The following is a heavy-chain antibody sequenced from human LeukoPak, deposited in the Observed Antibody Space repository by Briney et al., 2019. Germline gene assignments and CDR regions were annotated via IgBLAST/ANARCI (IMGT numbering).Heavy chain of an antibody. Sequence: GGSLRLSCAGSGFTLSSYAMSWVRQAPGKGLEWVANIKQDGSETYSVDSVKGRFTLSRDNAKNSLYLQMNSLRAEDTAIYYCARGSSNTGFAYWGQGTLVTVSS. CDR1: GFTLSSYA. CDR3: ARGSSNTGFAY. CDR2: IKQDGSET. V-gene: IGHV3-7*01. J-gene: IGHJ4*02. D-gene: IGHD1-14*01.